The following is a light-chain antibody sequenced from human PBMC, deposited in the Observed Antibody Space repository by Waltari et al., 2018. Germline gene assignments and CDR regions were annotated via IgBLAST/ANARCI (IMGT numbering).Light chain of an antibody. CDR3: QTGGHGTWV. Sequence: QLVLTQSPSASASLGASVKLTCTLDSGHSTNILAWHQQQTEKGPRYLMKVNSDGSHSKGDEIPDRFSGSSSSSGAERYLTISSVQSEDEADYYCQTGGHGTWVFGGGTKLTVL. V-gene: IGLV4-69*01. J-gene: IGLJ3*02. CDR2: VNSDGSH. CDR1: SGHSTNI.